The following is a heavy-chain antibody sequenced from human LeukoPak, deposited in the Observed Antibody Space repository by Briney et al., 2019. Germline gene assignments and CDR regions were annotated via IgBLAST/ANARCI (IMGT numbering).Heavy chain of an antibody. Sequence: PSETLSLTCAVYGGSFSGYYWSWIRQPPGKGLEWIGYIYYSGSTNYNPSLKSRVTISVDTSKNQFSLKLSSVTAADTAVYYCASTDVYGSGAFDIWGQGTMVTVSS. V-gene: IGHV4-59*01. CDR3: ASTDVYGSGAFDI. CDR2: IYYSGST. J-gene: IGHJ3*02. D-gene: IGHD3-10*01. CDR1: GGSFSGYY.